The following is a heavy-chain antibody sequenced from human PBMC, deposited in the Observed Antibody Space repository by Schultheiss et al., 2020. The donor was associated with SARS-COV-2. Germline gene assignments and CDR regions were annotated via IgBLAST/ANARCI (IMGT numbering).Heavy chain of an antibody. D-gene: IGHD2-21*01. V-gene: IGHV4-39*01. J-gene: IGHJ6*03. CDR3: ARVRVNSLFGYYYYMDV. CDR2: IYYSGST. CDR1: GGSISSSSYY. Sequence: SETLSLTCTVSGGSISSSSYYWGWIRQPPGKGLEWIGSIYYSGSTYYNPSLKSRVTISVDTSKNQFSLKLSSVTAADTAVYYCARVRVNSLFGYYYYMDVWGKGTTVTVSS.